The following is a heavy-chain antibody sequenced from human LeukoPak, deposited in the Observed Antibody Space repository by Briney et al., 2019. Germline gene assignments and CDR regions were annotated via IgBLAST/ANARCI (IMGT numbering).Heavy chain of an antibody. J-gene: IGHJ5*02. D-gene: IGHD2-15*01. CDR3: ARRGGVGWENWFDP. Sequence: ASVKVSCKASGYTFTGYYMHWVRQAPGQGLEWMGWINPNSGGTNYAQKFQGRVTMTRDTSISTGYMELRRLRSDDTAVYYCARRGGVGWENWFDPWGQGTLVTVSS. V-gene: IGHV1-2*02. CDR2: INPNSGGT. CDR1: GYTFTGYY.